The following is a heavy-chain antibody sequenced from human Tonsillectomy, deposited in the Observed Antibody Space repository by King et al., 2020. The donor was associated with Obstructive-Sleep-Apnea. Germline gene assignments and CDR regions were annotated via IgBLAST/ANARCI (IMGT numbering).Heavy chain of an antibody. D-gene: IGHD3-10*01. CDR2: IYPGDSDT. CDR3: ARHLISGSSPRFDY. CDR1: GYSFATYW. J-gene: IGHJ4*02. V-gene: IGHV5-51*01. Sequence: VQLVESGAEVKKAGESLKISCKGSGYSFATYWIGWVRQMPGKGLEWMVIIYPGDSDTRYSPSFQGQVTISADKSISTAYLQWSSLKASDTAMYYCARHLISGSSPRFDYWGQGTLVTVSS.